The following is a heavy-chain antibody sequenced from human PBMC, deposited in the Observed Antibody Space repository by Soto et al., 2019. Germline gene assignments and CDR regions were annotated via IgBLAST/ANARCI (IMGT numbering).Heavy chain of an antibody. CDR3: ARGSYYHDTSSSYHY. CDR1: GASVSHGY. D-gene: IGHD3-22*01. J-gene: IGHJ4*02. CDR2: MYFGGSI. V-gene: IGHV4-59*02. Sequence: SETLSLTCNVSGASVSHGYWSWIRQPPGKGLEWIGFMYFGGSINYNPSLKSRATISVDTSKNQFSLKLRSVTAADTAVYYCARGSYYHDTSSSYHYWGQGTLVTVSS.